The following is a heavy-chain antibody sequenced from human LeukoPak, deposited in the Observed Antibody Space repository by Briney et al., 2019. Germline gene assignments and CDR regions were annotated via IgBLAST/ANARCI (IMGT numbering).Heavy chain of an antibody. CDR3: ARGIAVAGTGFDY. V-gene: IGHV1-46*01. D-gene: IGHD6-19*01. Sequence: GASVKVSCTASGYTFTSYYMHWVRQAPGQGFEWLGIINPSGGSTSYAQKFQGRVTMTRDTSTSTVYMELSSLRSEDTAVYYCARGIAVAGTGFDYWGQGTLVTVSS. J-gene: IGHJ4*02. CDR2: INPSGGST. CDR1: GYTFTSYY.